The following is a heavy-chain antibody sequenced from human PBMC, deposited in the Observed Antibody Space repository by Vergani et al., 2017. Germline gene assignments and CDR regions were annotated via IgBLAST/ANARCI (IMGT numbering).Heavy chain of an antibody. Sequence: QVQLVQSGAEVKKPGSSVKVSCKASGGTFSSYAISWVRQAPGQGLEWMGGIIPIFGTANYAQKFQGRVTITADESTSTAYMELTSLRSEDTAVYYCARDPFVGSTTSGWFDPGDGGPLVTVSA. J-gene: IGHJ5*02. V-gene: IGHV1-69*01. CDR2: IIPIFGTA. CDR1: GGTFSSYA. CDR3: ARDPFVGSTTSGWFDP. D-gene: IGHD1-26*01.